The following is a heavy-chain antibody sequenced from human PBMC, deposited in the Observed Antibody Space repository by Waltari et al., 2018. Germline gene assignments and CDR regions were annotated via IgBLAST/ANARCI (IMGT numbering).Heavy chain of an antibody. D-gene: IGHD6-6*01. J-gene: IGHJ3*01. Sequence: QAQLVQSGPEVKKPGASVRVSCTASGYTFSSYGITWVRQAPEQGLEWLGWISTNNGNRNYSQKLQGRVSMTTDTYTTTAYLDLRSLRSDDTAIYYCVRGGPWRLVQGNAFDYWGQGTLLTVSS. CDR3: VRGGPWRLVQGNAFDY. V-gene: IGHV1-18*01. CDR2: ISTNNGNR. CDR1: GYTFSSYG.